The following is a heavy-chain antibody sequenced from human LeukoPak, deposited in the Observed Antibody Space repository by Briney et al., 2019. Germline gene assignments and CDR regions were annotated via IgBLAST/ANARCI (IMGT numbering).Heavy chain of an antibody. CDR1: GFTFSSYG. CDR2: ISYDGSNK. D-gene: IGHD7-27*01. V-gene: IGHV3-30*03. Sequence: TGRSLRLSCAASGFTFSSYGMHWVRQAPGKGLEWVAVISYDGSNKYYADSVKGRFTISRDNSRNTVYLQMNSLRGEDTALYYCAARNGGPYYFDYWGRGTLVTVSS. J-gene: IGHJ4*02. CDR3: AARNGGPYYFDY.